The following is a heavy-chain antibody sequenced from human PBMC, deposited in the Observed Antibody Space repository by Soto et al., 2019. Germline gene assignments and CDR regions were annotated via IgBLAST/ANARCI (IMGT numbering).Heavy chain of an antibody. D-gene: IGHD6-19*01. CDR1: GFTFSGHW. CDR2: IRQDGREK. V-gene: IGHV3-7*01. CDR3: AKSSFPYYYGMDV. Sequence: GGSLRLSCAASGFTFSGHWMAWVRQAPGKGLEWVASIRQDGREKFYVDSVKGRSTISRDNSKNTLYLQMNSLRAEDTAVYYCAKSSFPYYYGMDVWGQGTTVTVSS. J-gene: IGHJ6*02.